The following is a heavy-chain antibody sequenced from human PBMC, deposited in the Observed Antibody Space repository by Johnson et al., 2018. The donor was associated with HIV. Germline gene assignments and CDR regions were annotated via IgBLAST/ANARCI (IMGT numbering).Heavy chain of an antibody. J-gene: IGHJ3*02. CDR3: TTRFIAARAFDI. D-gene: IGHD6-6*01. Sequence: EVQLVESGGGLVKPGGSLRLSCAASGFTFSNAWMSWVRQAPGKGLEWVGRIKSKTDGGTTDYAAPVKGRFTISRDDSNNTLYLQMNSLKTEDTAVYYCTTRFIAARAFDIWGQGTMVTVSS. V-gene: IGHV3-15*01. CDR1: GFTFSNAW. CDR2: IKSKTDGGTT.